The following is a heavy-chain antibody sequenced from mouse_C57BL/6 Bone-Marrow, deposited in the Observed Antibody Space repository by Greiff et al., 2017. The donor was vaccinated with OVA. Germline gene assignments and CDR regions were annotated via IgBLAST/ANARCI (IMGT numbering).Heavy chain of an antibody. V-gene: IGHV1-81*01. CDR3: ASLPY. CDR2: IYPRSGNT. Sequence: VKLVESGAELARPGASVKLSCKASGYTFTSYGISWVKQRTGQGLEWIGEIYPRSGNTYYNEKFKGKATLTADKSSSTAYMELRSLTSEDSAVYFCASLPYWGQGTLVTVSA. J-gene: IGHJ3*01. CDR1: GYTFTSYG.